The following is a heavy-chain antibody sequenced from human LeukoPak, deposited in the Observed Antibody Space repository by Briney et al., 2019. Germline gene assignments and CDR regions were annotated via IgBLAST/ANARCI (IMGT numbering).Heavy chain of an antibody. Sequence: SETLSLTCAVYGGSFSGYYWSWIRQPPGKGLEWIGEINHSGSTNYNPSLKSRVTISVDTSKNQFSLELSSVTAADTAVYYCADGSGKARFDYWGQGTLVTVSS. CDR3: ADGSGKARFDY. CDR2: INHSGST. V-gene: IGHV4-34*01. J-gene: IGHJ4*02. CDR1: GGSFSGYY. D-gene: IGHD3-10*01.